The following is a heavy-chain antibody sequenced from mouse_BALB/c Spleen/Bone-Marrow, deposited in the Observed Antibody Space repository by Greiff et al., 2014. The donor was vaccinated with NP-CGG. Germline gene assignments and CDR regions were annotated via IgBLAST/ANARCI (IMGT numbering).Heavy chain of an antibody. V-gene: IGHV1-69*01. CDR3: AREDYGYGAMDY. CDR2: IDTSDSYT. CDR1: GYTFTDYW. Sequence: QVQLQQSGAELVMPGASVKMSCKAPGYTFTDYWMHWVKQRPGQGLEWIGAIDTSDSYTSYNQKFKGKATLTVDESSSTAYMQLSSLTSEDSAVYYCAREDYGYGAMDYWGQGTSVTVSS. D-gene: IGHD2-2*01. J-gene: IGHJ4*01.